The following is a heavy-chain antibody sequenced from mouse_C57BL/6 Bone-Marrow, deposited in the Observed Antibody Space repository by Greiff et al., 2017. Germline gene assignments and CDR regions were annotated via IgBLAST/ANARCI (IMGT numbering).Heavy chain of an antibody. Sequence: QVQLQQPGAELVKPGASVKLSCKASGYTFTSYWMHWVKQRPGQGLEWIGMIHPNSGSTNYNEKFKSKATLTVDKSSSTAYMQLSSLTSEDSAVYYCARAGWSSGSFFDYWGQGTTLTVSA. CDR2: IHPNSGST. CDR3: ARAGWSSGSFFDY. D-gene: IGHD1-1*01. CDR1: GYTFTSYW. V-gene: IGHV1-64*01. J-gene: IGHJ2*01.